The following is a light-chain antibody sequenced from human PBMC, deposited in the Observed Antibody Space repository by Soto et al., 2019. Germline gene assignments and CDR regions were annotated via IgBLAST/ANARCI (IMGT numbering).Light chain of an antibody. CDR2: EDT. V-gene: IGLV1-40*01. CDR1: SSNIGAGYE. CDR3: QSYDNGLSGSDV. Sequence: QSVLTQPPSVSGAPGERVTISCTGSSSNIGAGYEVHWYQQLPGTSPKLLIYEDTDRPSGVPDRFSGSKSGTSASLAITGLLAEDEADYYCQSYDNGLSGSDVFGTGTKLTVL. J-gene: IGLJ1*01.